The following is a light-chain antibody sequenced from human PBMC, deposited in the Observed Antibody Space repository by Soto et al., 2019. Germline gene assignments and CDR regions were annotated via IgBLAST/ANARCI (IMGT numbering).Light chain of an antibody. CDR1: QSVLHSSNNKNY. CDR2: WAS. V-gene: IGKV4-1*01. Sequence: DIVMTQSPDSLAVSLGERATINCKSSQSVLHSSNNKNYLAWYQQKPGQPPKLLIYWASTRESGVPDRFSGSGSGTDFTLTITSLQAEGVAVYYCQQYYTTPRTFGQGTKVEIK. CDR3: QQYYTTPRT. J-gene: IGKJ1*01.